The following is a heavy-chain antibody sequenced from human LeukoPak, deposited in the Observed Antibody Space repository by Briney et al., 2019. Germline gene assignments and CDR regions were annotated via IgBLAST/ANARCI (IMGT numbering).Heavy chain of an antibody. Sequence: GGSLRLSCAASGFTFSSYAMSWVRQAPGKGLEWVSAISGSGGSTYYADSVKGRFTIPRDNSKNTLYLQMNSLRAEDTAVYYCAKELSSGSGWYSILAEYFQHWGQGTLVTVSS. D-gene: IGHD6-19*01. CDR2: ISGSGGST. CDR3: AKELSSGSGWYSILAEYFQH. CDR1: GFTFSSYA. V-gene: IGHV3-23*01. J-gene: IGHJ1*01.